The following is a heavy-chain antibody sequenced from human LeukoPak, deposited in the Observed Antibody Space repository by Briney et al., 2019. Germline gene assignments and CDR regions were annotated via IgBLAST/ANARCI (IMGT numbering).Heavy chain of an antibody. CDR2: IYTSGST. V-gene: IGHV4-61*02. D-gene: IGHD3-3*01. CDR3: AREDRYYDFWSGYYTGHHIDY. CDR1: GCSISSGSYY. J-gene: IGHJ4*02. Sequence: PSETLSLTCTVSGCSISSGSYYWSWIRQPAGKGLEWIGRIYTSGSTNYNPSLKSRVTIPVDTSKNQFSLKLSSVTAADTAVYYCAREDRYYDFWSGYYTGHHIDYWGQGTLVTVSS.